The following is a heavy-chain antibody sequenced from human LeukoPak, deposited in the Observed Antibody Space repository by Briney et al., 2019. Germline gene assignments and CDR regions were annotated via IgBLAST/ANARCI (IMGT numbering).Heavy chain of an antibody. Sequence: PGGSLRLSCAASGFTFSSYSMNWVRQAPGKGLEWVSSISSSSSYIYYADSVKGRFTISRDNAKNSLNLQMNSLRAEDTAVYYCATTMVRGVIINGGNWFDPWGQGTLVTVSS. J-gene: IGHJ5*02. CDR2: ISSSSSYI. CDR3: ATTMVRGVIINGGNWFDP. D-gene: IGHD3-10*01. V-gene: IGHV3-21*01. CDR1: GFTFSSYS.